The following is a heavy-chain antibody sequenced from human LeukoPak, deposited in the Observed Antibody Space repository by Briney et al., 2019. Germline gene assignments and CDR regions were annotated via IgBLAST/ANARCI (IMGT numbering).Heavy chain of an antibody. CDR2: IYYSGST. V-gene: IGHV4-28*03. CDR1: GYSISSSNW. CDR3: ARGPPPDFDC. J-gene: IGHJ4*02. Sequence: PSETLSLTCAVSGYSISSSNWWGWIRQPPGKGLEWIGYIYYSGSTYYNPSLKSRVTMSIDTSKNQFSLKLSSVTAADTAMYYCARGPPPDFDCWGQGTLVTVSS.